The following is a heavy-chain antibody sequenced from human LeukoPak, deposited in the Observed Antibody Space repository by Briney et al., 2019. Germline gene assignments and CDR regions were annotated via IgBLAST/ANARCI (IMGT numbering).Heavy chain of an antibody. V-gene: IGHV5-51*01. D-gene: IGHD5-18*01. Sequence: ESLKISCKGPGNSFLSYWIGWVRQMPGKGLEWMGIIYPGDSDTRYSTSFQGQVTISADQSINTAYLQWSSLKASDTAMYYCARHRGYSYSYIDYWGPGTLVTVSS. CDR3: ARHRGYSYSYIDY. J-gene: IGHJ4*02. CDR1: GNSFLSYW. CDR2: IYPGDSDT.